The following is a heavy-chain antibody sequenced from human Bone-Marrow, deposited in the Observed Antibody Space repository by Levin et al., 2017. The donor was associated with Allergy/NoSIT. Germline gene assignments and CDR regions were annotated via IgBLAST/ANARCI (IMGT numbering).Heavy chain of an antibody. CDR2: ISWNSGSI. CDR1: GFTFDDYA. V-gene: IGHV3-9*01. CDR3: AKGKYDFWSGYMFH. J-gene: IGHJ4*02. Sequence: GGSLRLSCAASGFTFDDYAMHWVRQAPGKGLEWVSGISWNSGSIGYADSVKGRFTISRDNAKNSLYLQMNSLRAEDTALYYCAKGKYDFWSGYMFHWGQGTLVTVSS. D-gene: IGHD3-3*01.